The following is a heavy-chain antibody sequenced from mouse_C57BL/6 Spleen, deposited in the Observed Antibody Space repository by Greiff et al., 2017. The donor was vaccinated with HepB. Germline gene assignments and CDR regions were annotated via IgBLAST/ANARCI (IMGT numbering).Heavy chain of an antibody. Sequence: EVQLQQSGPELVKPGASVKISCKASGYTFTDYYMNWVKQSHGKSLEWIGDINPNNGGTSYNQKFTGKATLTVYKSSSTAYMELRSLTSADSAVYYCARGGSSVPMFAYWGQGTMVTVSA. V-gene: IGHV1-26*01. D-gene: IGHD3-2*02. J-gene: IGHJ3*01. CDR3: ARGGSSVPMFAY. CDR2: INPNNGGT. CDR1: GYTFTDYY.